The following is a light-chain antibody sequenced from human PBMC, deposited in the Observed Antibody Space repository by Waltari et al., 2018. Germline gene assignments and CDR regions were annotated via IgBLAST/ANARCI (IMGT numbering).Light chain of an antibody. CDR3: SSYTTSSAPGV. CDR1: DSDVGAYDL. CDR2: EVS. Sequence: QSALTQPASVSGSPGQSITISCPGTDSDVGAYDLVLWYQQHPGKAPHLIIYEVSNRPSGISNRFSASKSGNTASLTISGLQAEDEADYYCSSYTTSSAPGVFGTGTRVTVL. J-gene: IGLJ1*01. V-gene: IGLV2-14*01.